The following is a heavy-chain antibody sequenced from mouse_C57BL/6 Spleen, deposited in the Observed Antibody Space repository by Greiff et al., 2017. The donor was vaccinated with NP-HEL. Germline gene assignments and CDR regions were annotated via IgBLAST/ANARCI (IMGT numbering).Heavy chain of an antibody. D-gene: IGHD2-12*01. J-gene: IGHJ4*01. CDR3: ARSDYIYYAMDY. Sequence: QVQLQQPGAELVRPGSSVKLSCKASGYTFTSYWMHWVKQRPIQGLEWIGNIDPSDSETHYNQKFKDKATLTVDKSSSTAYMQLSSLTSEDSAVYDCARSDYIYYAMDYWGQGTSVTVSS. CDR1: GYTFTSYW. CDR2: IDPSDSET. V-gene: IGHV1-52*01.